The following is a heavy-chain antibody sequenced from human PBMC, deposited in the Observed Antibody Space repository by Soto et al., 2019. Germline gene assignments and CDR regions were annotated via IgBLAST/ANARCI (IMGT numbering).Heavy chain of an antibody. CDR3: ARRRGRVGWAFDI. D-gene: IGHD2-15*01. V-gene: IGHV4-39*01. CDR1: GGSISSSSYY. J-gene: IGHJ3*02. Sequence: QLQLQESGPGLVKPSETLSLTCTVSGGSISSSSYYWGWIRQPPGKGLEWIGSIYYSGSTYYNPSLKSRVTISVDTSKNQFSLKLSSVTAADTAVYYCARRRGRVGWAFDIWGQGTMVTVSS. CDR2: IYYSGST.